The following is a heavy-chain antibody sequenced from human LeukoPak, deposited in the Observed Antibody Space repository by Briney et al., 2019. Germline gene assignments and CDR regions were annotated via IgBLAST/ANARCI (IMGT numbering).Heavy chain of an antibody. Sequence: SETLSLTCTVSGGSVSSGSYYWSWIRQPPGKGLEWIGYIYYRGSTNYNPSLKSRVTISVDTSKNQFSLKLSSVTAADTAVYYCATGDYRYYYYGMDVWGQGTTVTVSS. CDR2: IYYRGST. V-gene: IGHV4-61*01. CDR3: ATGDYRYYYYGMDV. CDR1: GGSVSSGSYY. D-gene: IGHD4-17*01. J-gene: IGHJ6*02.